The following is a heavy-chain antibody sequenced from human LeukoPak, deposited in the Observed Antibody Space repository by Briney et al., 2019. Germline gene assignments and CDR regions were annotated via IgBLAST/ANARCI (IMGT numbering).Heavy chain of an antibody. CDR1: GYTFTGYY. J-gene: IGHJ4*02. CDR3: ARYDSSGYYSDY. CDR2: INPSGGST. V-gene: IGHV1-46*01. D-gene: IGHD3-22*01. Sequence: ASVKVSCKASGYTFTGYYMHWVRQAPGQGLEWMGIINPSGGSTSYAQKFQGRVTMTRDMSTSTVYMELSSLRSEDTAVYYCARYDSSGYYSDYWGQGTLVTVSS.